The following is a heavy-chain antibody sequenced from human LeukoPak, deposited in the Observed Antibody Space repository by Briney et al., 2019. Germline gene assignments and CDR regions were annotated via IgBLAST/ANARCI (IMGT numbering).Heavy chain of an antibody. Sequence: GRSLRLSCAASGFNFGGYGMHWVRQAPGKGLKWVAVIWYDGNKKYYTDAVKGRYTISRDTAKNTIYLQMDSLRVEDTAVYYCVRGVPPGGGDYFDHWGQGTLVTVSS. CDR1: GFNFGGYG. J-gene: IGHJ4*02. V-gene: IGHV3-33*01. CDR2: IWYDGNKK. D-gene: IGHD3-16*01. CDR3: VRGVPPGGGDYFDH.